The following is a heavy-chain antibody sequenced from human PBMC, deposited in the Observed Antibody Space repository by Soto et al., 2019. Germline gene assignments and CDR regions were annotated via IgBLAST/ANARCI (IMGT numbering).Heavy chain of an antibody. CDR1: GFTFSSYS. D-gene: IGHD3-10*01. CDR3: ARAYYGSGRNAFDI. CDR2: ISSGSSVI. V-gene: IGHV3-48*02. J-gene: IGHJ3*02. Sequence: GGSLRLSCAASGFTFSSYSMDWVRQAPGKGLEWVSYISSGSSVIYYADSVEGRFTISRDNAKGSLFLQMNSLRDDDTAVYYCARAYYGSGRNAFDIWGQGTMVTVSS.